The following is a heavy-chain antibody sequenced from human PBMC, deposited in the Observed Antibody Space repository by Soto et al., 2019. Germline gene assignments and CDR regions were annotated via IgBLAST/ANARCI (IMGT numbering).Heavy chain of an antibody. CDR1: GDSISTFY. CDR2: VYYTVST. D-gene: IGHD3-22*01. J-gene: IGHJ6*01. CDR3: ARGRTVRNYADDSSDYFFFSNY. Sequence: SETLSLTCTVSGDSISTFYRGCMRQSPGKELEWIGYVYYTVSTNYNPSLKSRVTISVDRSKNQFSLKLTSANAADTAVYYCARGRTVRNYADDSSDYFFFSNY. V-gene: IGHV4-59*01.